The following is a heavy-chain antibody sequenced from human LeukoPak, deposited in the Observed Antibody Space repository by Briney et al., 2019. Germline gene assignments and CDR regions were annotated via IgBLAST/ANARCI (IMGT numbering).Heavy chain of an antibody. V-gene: IGHV3-74*01. CDR3: AKGGTVAANHFDY. Sequence: GVSPRLSCAASGFTFSRYWMHWVRQAPGKGLLWVSRINSDGSTTSHADSVKGRFTISRDNAKNTLYLQMNSLRAEDTAVYYCAKGGTVAANHFDYWGQGILVTVSS. J-gene: IGHJ4*02. CDR1: GFTFSRYW. D-gene: IGHD6-19*01. CDR2: INSDGSTT.